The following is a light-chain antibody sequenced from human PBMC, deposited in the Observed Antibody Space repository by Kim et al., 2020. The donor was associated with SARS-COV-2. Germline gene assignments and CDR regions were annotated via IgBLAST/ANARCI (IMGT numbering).Light chain of an antibody. J-gene: IGKJ2*01. CDR2: KTS. V-gene: IGKV1-5*03. CDR3: QQYYSYVT. Sequence: LSASVGDRVTITCRASQSITSWLAWYQQKPGKAPNPLIYKTSTLASGVPSRFSGSGYGTEFTLTINSLQHDDFATYYCQQYYSYVTFGQGTKLEI. CDR1: QSITSW.